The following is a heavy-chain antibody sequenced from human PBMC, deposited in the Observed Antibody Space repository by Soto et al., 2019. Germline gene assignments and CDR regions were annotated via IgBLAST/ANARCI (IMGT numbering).Heavy chain of an antibody. J-gene: IGHJ1*01. D-gene: IGHD6-6*01. V-gene: IGHV1-2*02. CDR2: INPNSGGT. Sequence: ASVKVSCKASGYSFTDYNMHWVRQAPGQGLEWVGWINPNSGGTNYAQKFQGRVTMTRDTSITTAYMELTRLRSDDTAVYYCAREGSSSSKYFQHWGQGTLATVSS. CDR1: GYSFTDYN. CDR3: AREGSSSSKYFQH.